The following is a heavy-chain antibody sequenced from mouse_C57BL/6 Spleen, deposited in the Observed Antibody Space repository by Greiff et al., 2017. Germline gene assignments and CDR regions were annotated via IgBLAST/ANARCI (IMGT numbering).Heavy chain of an antibody. D-gene: IGHD3-2*02. Sequence: VQLQQSGAELARPGPSVKMSCKSSGSTFTGYTMHWVKQRPGRGLEWIGYINPSSVYTKYNQKFKDKATLTADKSSSTAYMQLSSLTSEDSAVYYCARTGSSGSWFAYWGQGTLVTVSA. CDR2: INPSSVYT. J-gene: IGHJ3*01. V-gene: IGHV1-4*01. CDR1: GSTFTGYT. CDR3: ARTGSSGSWFAY.